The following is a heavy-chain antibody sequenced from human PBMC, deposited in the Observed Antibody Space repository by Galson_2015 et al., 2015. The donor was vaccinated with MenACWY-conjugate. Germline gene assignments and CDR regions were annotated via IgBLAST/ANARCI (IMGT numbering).Heavy chain of an antibody. D-gene: IGHD3-22*01. V-gene: IGHV4-39*07. CDR3: ARAWGPKYYDGRGPPDY. J-gene: IGHJ4*02. CDR1: GGSISSTSYY. Sequence: SEPLSLTCPVSGGSISSTSYYWGWLRQPPGKGLEWIGSVYYSGGTYYNPSLKSRLTISLNTSKNQFSLNLSAMTAADTAVYYCARAWGPKYYDGRGPPDYWGQGTLVTVSS. CDR2: VYYSGGT.